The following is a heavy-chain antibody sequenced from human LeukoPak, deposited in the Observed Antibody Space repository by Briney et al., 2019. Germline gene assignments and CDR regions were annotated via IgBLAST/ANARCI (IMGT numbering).Heavy chain of an antibody. Sequence: PGGSLRLSCAASGFTFSSYGMHWVRQAPGKGLEWVAFIRYDGSNKYYADSVKGRFTISRDNSKNTQYLQMNSLRAEDTAVYYCAKDLVPNLPTEGFDYWGQGTLVTVSS. CDR1: GFTFSSYG. V-gene: IGHV3-30*02. CDR2: IRYDGSNK. J-gene: IGHJ4*02. CDR3: AKDLVPNLPTEGFDY. D-gene: IGHD3-10*01.